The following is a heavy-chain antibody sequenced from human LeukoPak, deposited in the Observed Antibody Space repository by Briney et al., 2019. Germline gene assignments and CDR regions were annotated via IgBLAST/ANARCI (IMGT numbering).Heavy chain of an antibody. CDR1: GYSFTKYW. J-gene: IGHJ3*02. Sequence: GECLKISCKGSGYSFTKYWIGWVRPMPGKGLAWMGIIYPGDSDTRHNPSFQGQVTISVDKSITTAYLQWSSLKASDTAMYYCARDYSDYVGAFDIWGQGTMVTVSS. CDR3: ARDYSDYVGAFDI. CDR2: IYPGDSDT. V-gene: IGHV5-51*01. D-gene: IGHD4-11*01.